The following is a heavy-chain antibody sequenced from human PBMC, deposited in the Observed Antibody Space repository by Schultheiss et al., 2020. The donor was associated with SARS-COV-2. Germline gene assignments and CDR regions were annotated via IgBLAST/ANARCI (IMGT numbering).Heavy chain of an antibody. Sequence: GGSLRLSCAASGFTFSSYWMSWVRQAPGKGLEWVANIKQDGSKKYYVDSVKGRFTISRDNAKNSLYLQMNSLRAEDTAVYYCARSPVVTTAFFGAFDIWGQGTMVTVSS. V-gene: IGHV3-7*01. J-gene: IGHJ3*02. D-gene: IGHD4-17*01. CDR3: ARSPVVTTAFFGAFDI. CDR2: IKQDGSKK. CDR1: GFTFSSYW.